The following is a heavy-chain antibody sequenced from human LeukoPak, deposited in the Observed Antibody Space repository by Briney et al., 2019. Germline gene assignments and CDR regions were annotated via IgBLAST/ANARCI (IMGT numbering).Heavy chain of an antibody. D-gene: IGHD2-15*01. J-gene: IGHJ4*02. CDR3: ARAGYCSGGSCYSEGAYYFDY. CDR2: IIPILGIA. V-gene: IGHV1-69*04. CDR1: GGTFSSYA. Sequence: SVKVSCKASGGTFSSYAISWVRQAPGQGLEWMGRIIPILGIANYAQKFQGRVTITADKSTSTAYMELSSLRSEDTAVYYCARAGYCSGGSCYSEGAYYFDYWGQGTLVTVSS.